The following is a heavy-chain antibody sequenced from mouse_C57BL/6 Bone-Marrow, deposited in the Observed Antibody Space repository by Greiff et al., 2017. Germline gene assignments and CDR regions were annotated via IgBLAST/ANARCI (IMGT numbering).Heavy chain of an antibody. D-gene: IGHD2-4*01. CDR1: GYTFTDYY. J-gene: IGHJ4*01. Sequence: EVQLQQSGPELVKPGASVKISCKASGYTFTDYYMNWVKQSHGKSLEWIGDINPNNGGTSYNQKFKGKATLTVDKSSSTAYMELRSLTSEDSAVYYCAKGIYEYDEAMDYWGQGTSVTVSS. CDR3: AKGIYEYDEAMDY. V-gene: IGHV1-26*01. CDR2: INPNNGGT.